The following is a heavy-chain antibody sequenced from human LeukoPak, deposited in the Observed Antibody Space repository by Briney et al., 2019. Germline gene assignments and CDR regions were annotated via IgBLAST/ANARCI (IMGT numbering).Heavy chain of an antibody. D-gene: IGHD2-2*01. CDR1: GFTFSDYY. Sequence: GGSLRLSCAASGFTFSDYYMSWIRQAPGKGLEWVSYISSGGTTIYYADSVKGRFTISRDNAKNSLYLQMNSLRAEDTAVYYCARVYCSSTSCYGGFDYWGQGALVTVSS. V-gene: IGHV3-11*01. CDR2: ISSGGTTI. CDR3: ARVYCSSTSCYGGFDY. J-gene: IGHJ4*02.